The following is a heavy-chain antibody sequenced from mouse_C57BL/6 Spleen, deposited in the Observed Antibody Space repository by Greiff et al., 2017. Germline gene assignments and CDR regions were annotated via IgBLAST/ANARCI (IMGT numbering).Heavy chain of an antibody. D-gene: IGHD4-1*01. CDR3: ARRANWDFDY. J-gene: IGHJ2*01. Sequence: QVQLQQPGAELVKPGASVKLSCKASGYTFTSYWMQWVKQRPGQGLEWLGEIDPSDSYTNYNQKFEGKATLTVDTSSSTAYMQLSSLTSEDSAVYYCARRANWDFDYWGQGTTLTVSS. CDR2: IDPSDSYT. V-gene: IGHV1-50*01. CDR1: GYTFTSYW.